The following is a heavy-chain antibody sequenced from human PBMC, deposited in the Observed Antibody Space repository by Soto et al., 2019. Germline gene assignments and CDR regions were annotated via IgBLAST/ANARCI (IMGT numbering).Heavy chain of an antibody. Sequence: SETLSLTCAVYGGSFSGYYWSWIRQPPGKGLEWIGEINHSGSTNYNPSLKSRVTISVDTSKNQFSLKLSSVTAADTAVYYCARSEQYYGSGSSRYWGQGTLVTVSS. CDR2: INHSGST. CDR3: ARSEQYYGSGSSRY. D-gene: IGHD3-10*01. CDR1: GGSFSGYY. V-gene: IGHV4-34*01. J-gene: IGHJ4*02.